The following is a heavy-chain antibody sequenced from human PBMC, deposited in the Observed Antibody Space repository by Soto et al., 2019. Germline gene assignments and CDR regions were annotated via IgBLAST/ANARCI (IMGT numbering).Heavy chain of an antibody. D-gene: IGHD6-13*01. J-gene: IGHJ3*02. V-gene: IGHV3-30-3*01. CDR1: GFTFSSYA. CDR2: ISYDGSNK. Sequence: QVQLVESGGGVVQPGRSLRLSCAASGFTFSSYAMHWVRQAPGKGLEWVAVISYDGSNKYYADSVKGRFTISRDNSKNTLYLQMNSLRAEDTAVYYCARDFGFRSSSWGFAFDIWGQGTMVTVSS. CDR3: ARDFGFRSSSWGFAFDI.